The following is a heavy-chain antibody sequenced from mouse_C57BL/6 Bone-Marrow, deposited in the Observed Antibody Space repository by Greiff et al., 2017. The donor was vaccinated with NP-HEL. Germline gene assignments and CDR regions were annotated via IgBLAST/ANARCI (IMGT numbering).Heavy chain of an antibody. D-gene: IGHD1-1*01. CDR1: GFTFSDYY. Sequence: EVKLVESGGGLVQPGGSLKLSCAASGFTFSDYYMYWVRQTPEKRLEWVAYISNGGGSTYYPDTVKGRFTISRDNAKNTLYLQMSRLKSEDTAMYYCARPDYGSSCLDYWGQGTSVTVSS. J-gene: IGHJ4*01. CDR2: ISNGGGST. V-gene: IGHV5-12*01. CDR3: ARPDYGSSCLDY.